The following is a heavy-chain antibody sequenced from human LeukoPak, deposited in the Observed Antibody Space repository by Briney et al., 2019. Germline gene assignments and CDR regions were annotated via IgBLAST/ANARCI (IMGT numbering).Heavy chain of an antibody. CDR3: AKALKWLAGLDY. D-gene: IGHD6-19*01. Sequence: PGGSLRLSCAASGFTFGIAMSWVRQAPGKGLEWVSAISGSGDSTYYADSVKGRFTISRDNSKNTLYLQMNGLRAEDTAVYYCAKALKWLAGLDYWGQGTLVTVSS. CDR2: ISGSGDST. J-gene: IGHJ4*02. V-gene: IGHV3-23*01. CDR1: GFTFGIA.